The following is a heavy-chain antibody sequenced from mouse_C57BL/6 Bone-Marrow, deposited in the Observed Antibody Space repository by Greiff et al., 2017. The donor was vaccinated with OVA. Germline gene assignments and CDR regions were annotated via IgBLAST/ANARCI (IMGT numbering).Heavy chain of an antibody. V-gene: IGHV1-76*01. CDR3: ARDYYSNYPAWFAY. J-gene: IGHJ3*01. CDR1: GYTFTDYY. Sequence: QVQLKESGAELVRPGASVKLSCKASGYTFTDYYINWVKQRPGQGLEWIARIYPGSGNTYYNEKFKGKATLTAEKSSSTAYMQLSSLTSEDSAVYFCARDYYSNYPAWFAYWGQGTLVTVSA. CDR2: IYPGSGNT. D-gene: IGHD2-5*01.